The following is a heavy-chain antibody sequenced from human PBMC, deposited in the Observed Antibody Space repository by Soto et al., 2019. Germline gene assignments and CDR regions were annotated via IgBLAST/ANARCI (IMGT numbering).Heavy chain of an antibody. CDR2: INAGNGNT. CDR3: ARDPVDGAARSRRHYYYYGMDV. V-gene: IGHV1-3*01. J-gene: IGHJ6*02. D-gene: IGHD6-6*01. Sequence: ASVKVSCKASGYTFTSYAMHWVRQAPGQRLEWMGWINAGNGNTKYSQKFQGRVTITRDTSASTAYMELSSLRSEDTAVYYCARDPVDGAARSRRHYYYYGMDVWGQGTTVTVSS. CDR1: GYTFTSYA.